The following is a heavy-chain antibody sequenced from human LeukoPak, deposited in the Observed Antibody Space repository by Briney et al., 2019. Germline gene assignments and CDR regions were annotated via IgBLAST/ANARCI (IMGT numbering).Heavy chain of an antibody. CDR3: ARSNHASGHSYLPVADY. CDR2: ISGSGTYT. Sequence: GGSLRLSCAASGFTFSDYDMSWIRQAPGKGLEWISYISGSGTYTYYADSVRGRFTISRDNTKNSLSLQLNSLRAEDAAVYFCARSNHASGHSYLPVADYWGQGALVTVSS. D-gene: IGHD1-14*01. J-gene: IGHJ4*02. CDR1: GFTFSDYD. V-gene: IGHV3-11*03.